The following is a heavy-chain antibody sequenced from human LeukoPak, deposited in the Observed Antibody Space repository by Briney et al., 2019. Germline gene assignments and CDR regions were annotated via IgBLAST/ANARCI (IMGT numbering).Heavy chain of an antibody. V-gene: IGHV5-51*01. J-gene: IGHJ4*02. CDR2: IYPGDSDT. CDR1: GYSFTSYW. D-gene: IGHD5-24*01. CDR3: ARLAGLATITSCFES. Sequence: RGESLKISCKDSGYSFTSYWIGWVRQMPGKGLEWMGIIYPGDSDTRYSPSFQGQVTISVDKSINTAYLQWSSPKASDTAMYYCARLAGLATITSCFESWGQGTLVTVAS.